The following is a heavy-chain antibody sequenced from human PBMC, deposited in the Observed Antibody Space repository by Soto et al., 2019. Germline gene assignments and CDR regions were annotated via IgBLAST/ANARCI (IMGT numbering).Heavy chain of an antibody. CDR1: GHSFTNSW. CDR3: ARPRLYYYGSGSYYGDAFDI. Sequence: GESLKISCKGSGHSFTNSWIGWVRQMPGKGLEWMGIIYPGDSDTKYSPSFQGQVTISADKSISTAYLRWSSLKASDTAMYYCARPRLYYYGSGSYYGDAFDIWGQGTMVTVSS. J-gene: IGHJ3*02. CDR2: IYPGDSDT. D-gene: IGHD3-10*01. V-gene: IGHV5-51*01.